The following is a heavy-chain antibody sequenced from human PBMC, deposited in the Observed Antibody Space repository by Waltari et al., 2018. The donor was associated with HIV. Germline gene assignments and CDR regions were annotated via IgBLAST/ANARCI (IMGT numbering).Heavy chain of an antibody. CDR2: INPEGNVT. CDR1: AFTFTDHW. Sequence: DVRLVQYGGGFVQPGEALRLSCRASAFTFTDHWMTWLRQVPGAGPVWVSRINPEGNVTMYSDSVKGRVTISRDNAENTLYLEMNSLRVEDTALYFCARVGGSSRNTKSVYFAMDAWGQGATVIVSS. D-gene: IGHD2-2*01. V-gene: IGHV3-74*03. CDR3: ARVGGSSRNTKSVYFAMDA. J-gene: IGHJ6*02.